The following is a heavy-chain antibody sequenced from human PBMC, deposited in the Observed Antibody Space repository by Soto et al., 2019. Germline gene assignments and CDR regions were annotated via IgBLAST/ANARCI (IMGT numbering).Heavy chain of an antibody. J-gene: IGHJ4*02. CDR3: ARGGDPDY. Sequence: EVQLVESGGGLVQPGGSLRLSCVAAGFTFNYYWMHWVRQAPGKGLVWVSRIQSDGSSPDYVDSVKGRFTISRDNAKNTLYLQMNNLRAEDTAVYYCARGGDPDYWGQGTLVTVSS. D-gene: IGHD2-21*02. V-gene: IGHV3-74*01. CDR1: GFTFNYYW. CDR2: IQSDGSSP.